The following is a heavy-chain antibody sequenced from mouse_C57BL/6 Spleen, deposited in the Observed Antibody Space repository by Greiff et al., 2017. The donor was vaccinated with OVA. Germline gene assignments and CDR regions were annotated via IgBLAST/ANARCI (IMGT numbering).Heavy chain of an antibody. J-gene: IGHJ4*01. CDR2: IRYDGSN. CDR1: GYSITSGYY. CDR3: AMYDYDYAMDY. D-gene: IGHD2-4*01. Sequence: VQLKQSGPGLVKPSQSLSLTCSVTGYSITSGYYWNWIRQFPGNKLEWMGYIRYDGSNNYNPSLKNRISITRDTSKNQFFLKLNSVTTEDTATYDCAMYDYDYAMDYWGQGTSVTVSS. V-gene: IGHV3-6*01.